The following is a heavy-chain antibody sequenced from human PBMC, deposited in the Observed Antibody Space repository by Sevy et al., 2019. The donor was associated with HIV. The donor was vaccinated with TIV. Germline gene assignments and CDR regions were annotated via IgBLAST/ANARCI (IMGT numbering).Heavy chain of an antibody. CDR2: FDPEDGET. V-gene: IGHV1-24*01. Sequence: ASVKVSCKVSGYTLTELSMHWVRQAPGKGLEWMGGFDPEDGETVYAQKFQGRVTVTEDTSTDTAYMKLSSLRSEDTAVYYCATNSRYFSGSTFYSAEGLFDPWGQGTLVTVSS. J-gene: IGHJ5*02. CDR1: GYTLTELS. CDR3: ATNSRYFSGSTFYSAEGLFDP. D-gene: IGHD2-15*01.